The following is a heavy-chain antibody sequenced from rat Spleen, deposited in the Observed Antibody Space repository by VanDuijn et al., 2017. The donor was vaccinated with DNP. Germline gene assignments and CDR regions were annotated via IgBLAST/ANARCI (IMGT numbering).Heavy chain of an antibody. J-gene: IGHJ2*01. CDR3: VRWNSGHFDY. CDR2: IGSPAYAP. Sequence: EVQLVESGGGLVQPGRSLKLSCAASGFTFSAYYMAWVRQAPAKGLEWVAYIGSPAYAPYYTDSVKGRFAISRDNAKSTLYLLMNSLRSEDMATYYCVRWNSGHFDYWGQGVMVTVSS. CDR1: GFTFSAYY. V-gene: IGHV5-22*01. D-gene: IGHD4-3*01.